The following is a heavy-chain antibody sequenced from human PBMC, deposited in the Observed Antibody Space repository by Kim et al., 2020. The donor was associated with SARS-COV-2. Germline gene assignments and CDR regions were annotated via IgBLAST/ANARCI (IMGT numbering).Heavy chain of an antibody. J-gene: IGHJ6*02. D-gene: IGHD6-6*01. CDR3: ARDLLRIARGTPGYYYYGMDV. Sequence: FTISRDNSKNTLYLQMNSLRAEDTAVYYCARDLLRIARGTPGYYYYGMDVWGQGTTVTVSS. V-gene: IGHV3-30*07.